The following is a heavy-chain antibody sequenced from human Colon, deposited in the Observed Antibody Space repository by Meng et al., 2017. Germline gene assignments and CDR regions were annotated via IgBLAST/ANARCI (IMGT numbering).Heavy chain of an antibody. CDR3: ARHQNGGTYPLDY. CDR1: GGSTSTYY. V-gene: IGHV4-59*08. CDR2: NYYSGST. Sequence: VQRQNPLPGPVKASVPLALSCDVAGGSTSTYYWSCIRQPTGKGLEWIGNNYYSGSTNSNPSLASRVTISVDSSKNQFSLKLSSVTAADTAVYYCARHQNGGTYPLDYWGQGTLVTVSS. J-gene: IGHJ4*02. D-gene: IGHD3-16*02.